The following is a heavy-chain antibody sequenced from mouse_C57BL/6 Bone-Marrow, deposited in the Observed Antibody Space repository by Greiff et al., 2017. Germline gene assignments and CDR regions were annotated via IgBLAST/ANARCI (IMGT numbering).Heavy chain of an antibody. CDR1: GYAFRSSW. J-gene: IGHJ1*03. Sequence: QVQLQQSGPELVKPGASVKISCKASGYAFRSSWMNWVKQRPGKGLAWIGRIYPGAGATNYNGKCKGKATLTAAKSSSAAYMPLSSLTSEDSAVYFCAEGGLRRWYFDVWGTGTTVTVSS. D-gene: IGHD2-4*01. CDR3: AEGGLRRWYFDV. CDR2: IYPGAGAT. V-gene: IGHV1-82*01.